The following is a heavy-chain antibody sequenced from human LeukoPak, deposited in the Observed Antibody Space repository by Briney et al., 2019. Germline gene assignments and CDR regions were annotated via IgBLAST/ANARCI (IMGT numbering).Heavy chain of an antibody. V-gene: IGHV4-4*02. CDR3: ARGRRTPLVGTNTKSWIDY. J-gene: IGHJ4*02. CDR1: GGSISSSNW. D-gene: IGHD1-26*01. Sequence: SETLSLTCAVSGGSISSSNWWSWVRQPPGKGLEWIGEIYHSGSTNYNSSLKSRVTISVDKSKNQFSLKLNSVSATDTAVYYCARGRRTPLVGTNTKSWIDYWGQGTLVTVSS. CDR2: IYHSGST.